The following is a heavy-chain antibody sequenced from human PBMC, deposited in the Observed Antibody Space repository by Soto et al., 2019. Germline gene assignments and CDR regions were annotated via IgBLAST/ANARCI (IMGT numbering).Heavy chain of an antibody. D-gene: IGHD6-13*01. J-gene: IGHJ5*02. V-gene: IGHV3-9*01. CDR2: ISWNSGSI. CDR3: AKALAADGTRFDP. Sequence: EVQLVESGGGLVQPGRSLRLSCAASGFTFDDYAMHWVRQAPGKGLEWVSGISWNSGSIGYADSVKGRFTISRDNAKNTLYLQMNSLRVEDTAVYYCAKALAADGTRFDPWGQGTLVTVSS. CDR1: GFTFDDYA.